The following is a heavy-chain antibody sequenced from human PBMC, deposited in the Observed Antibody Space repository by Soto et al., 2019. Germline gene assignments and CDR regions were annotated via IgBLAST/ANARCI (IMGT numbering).Heavy chain of an antibody. J-gene: IGHJ4*02. D-gene: IGHD2-21*02. Sequence: GESLKISCAASGFTFSSYAMSWVRQAPGKGLEWVSAISGSGGSTYYADSLKGRFTISRDNSKNTLYLQMNSLRAEDTAVYYCAKDLRLQRSDSEQTGGNSADYWGQGTLVTVSS. V-gene: IGHV3-23*01. CDR3: AKDLRLQRSDSEQTGGNSADY. CDR2: ISGSGGST. CDR1: GFTFSSYA.